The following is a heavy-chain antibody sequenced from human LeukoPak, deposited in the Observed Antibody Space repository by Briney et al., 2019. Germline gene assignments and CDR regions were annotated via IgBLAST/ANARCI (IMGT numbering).Heavy chain of an antibody. J-gene: IGHJ3*02. Sequence: GGSLRLSCAASGFTFSSYGMHWVRQAPGKGLEWVAFIRYDGSNKYYADSVKGRFTISRDNSKNTLYLQMNSLRAEDTAVYYCAKDIEPREYYDFWSGSKPLDAFDIWGQGTMVTVSS. CDR3: AKDIEPREYYDFWSGSKPLDAFDI. CDR2: IRYDGSNK. CDR1: GFTFSSYG. D-gene: IGHD3-3*01. V-gene: IGHV3-30*02.